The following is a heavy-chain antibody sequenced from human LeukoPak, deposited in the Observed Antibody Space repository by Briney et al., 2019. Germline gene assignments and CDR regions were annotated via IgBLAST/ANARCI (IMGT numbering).Heavy chain of an antibody. CDR3: ARDRRGYNDSSGYYNDAFDV. CDR2: IYYSGSA. CDR1: GGSISSYY. Sequence: PSETLSLTCTVSGGSISSYYWSWIRQPPGKGLEWIGYIYYSGSANYNPSLKSRVTISVDTSNSQFSLKLSSVTAADTAVYYCARDRRGYNDSSGYYNDAFDVWGQGTMVTVSS. V-gene: IGHV4-59*01. J-gene: IGHJ3*01. D-gene: IGHD3-22*01.